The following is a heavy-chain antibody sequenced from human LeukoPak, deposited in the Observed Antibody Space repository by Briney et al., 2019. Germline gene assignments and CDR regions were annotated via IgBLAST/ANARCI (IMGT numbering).Heavy chain of an antibody. CDR1: GYTFTNFD. Sequence: ASVKVSCKASGYTFTNFDINWVRQAPGPGLEWMGRIIPILGIANYAQKFQGRVTITADNSTSTAYMELSSLRSEDTAVYYCARGASSGSIFDYWGQGTLVTVSS. D-gene: IGHD6-19*01. V-gene: IGHV1-69*04. J-gene: IGHJ4*02. CDR3: ARGASSGSIFDY. CDR2: IIPILGIA.